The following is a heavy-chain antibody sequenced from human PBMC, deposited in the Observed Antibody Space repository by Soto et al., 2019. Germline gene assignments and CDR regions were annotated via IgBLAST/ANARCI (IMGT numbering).Heavy chain of an antibody. CDR1: GGSISGVGYY. CDR2: IHHSGTT. CDR3: ARAWTAGAGWANRFDL. J-gene: IGHJ5*02. D-gene: IGHD6-13*01. Sequence: QLQLQESGPGLVEPSQTLSLTCTVSGGSISGVGYYWGWIRQHPGKGLEWIGYIHHSGTTYYNPSLKSRLTISVDTSKTQFSLKLSSVTAADTAVYYCARAWTAGAGWANRFDLWGQGTLVTVSS. V-gene: IGHV4-31*03.